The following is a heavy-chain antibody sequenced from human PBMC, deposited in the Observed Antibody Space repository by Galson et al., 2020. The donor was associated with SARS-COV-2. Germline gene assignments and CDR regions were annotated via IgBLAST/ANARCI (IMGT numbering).Heavy chain of an antibody. CDR1: GLTFSNIA. J-gene: IGHJ4*02. Sequence: GGSLRLSCATSGLTFSNIAMNWVRQAPGKGLEWVSAISGSAGTTKYGDSVKGRFTISRDSSTKTLYLQMNSLRTEDTAVYYCAASIIGSIGYFDYWGQGTLVTVSS. D-gene: IGHD1-20*01. V-gene: IGHV3-23*01. CDR2: ISGSAGTT. CDR3: AASIIGSIGYFDY.